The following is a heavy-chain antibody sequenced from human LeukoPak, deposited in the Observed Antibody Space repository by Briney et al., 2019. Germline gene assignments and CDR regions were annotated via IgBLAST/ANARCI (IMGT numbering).Heavy chain of an antibody. J-gene: IGHJ4*02. D-gene: IGHD2-2*02. Sequence: PGGSLRLSXTASGFTFGDYAMSWVRQAPGKGLEWVGFIRSKAYGGTTEYAASVKGRSTISRDDSKSIAYLQMNSLKTEDTAVYYCTSCSSISCYTFDFDYWGQGTLVTVSS. CDR2: IRSKAYGGTT. CDR3: TSCSSISCYTFDFDY. V-gene: IGHV3-49*04. CDR1: GFTFGDYA.